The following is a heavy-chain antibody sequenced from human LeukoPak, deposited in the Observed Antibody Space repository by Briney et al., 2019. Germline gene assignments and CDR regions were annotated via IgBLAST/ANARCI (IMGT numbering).Heavy chain of an antibody. Sequence: SETLSLTCTVSGGSISSGSYYWSWIRQPPGKGLEWIGYIYNSGSTNYNSSLKSRVTISVDTSKNQFSLKLSSVTAADTAVYYCARHMVYYYDSSGHGFDVWGQGTMVTVSS. CDR1: GGSISSGSYY. V-gene: IGHV4-61*01. D-gene: IGHD3-22*01. J-gene: IGHJ3*01. CDR2: IYNSGST. CDR3: ARHMVYYYDSSGHGFDV.